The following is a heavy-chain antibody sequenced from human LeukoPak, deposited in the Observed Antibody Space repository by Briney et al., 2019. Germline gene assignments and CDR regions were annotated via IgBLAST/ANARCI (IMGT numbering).Heavy chain of an antibody. D-gene: IGHD3-10*01. CDR2: ISYSGST. CDR1: GGSISSHY. V-gene: IGHV4-59*11. Sequence: PSETLSLTCTVSGGSISSHYWSWIRQPPGKGLEWVGYISYSGSTNYNPPLKSRVTISIDPSRTQFSVKLTSVTAADTALYYCARADASGSKRWFDPWGQGILVIVSS. CDR3: ARADASGSKRWFDP. J-gene: IGHJ5*02.